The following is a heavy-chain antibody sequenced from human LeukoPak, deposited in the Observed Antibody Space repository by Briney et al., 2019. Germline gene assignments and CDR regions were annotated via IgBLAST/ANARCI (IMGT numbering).Heavy chain of an antibody. V-gene: IGHV3-49*04. D-gene: IGHD5-12*01. Sequence: GESLKISCTTSGFTFGEYGFNWVRQAPGRGLEWVGFIRSKVHDSTPQYAASVKGRFTISRDDSKDIAYLQMNSLKTEDTAVYYCTRAGGYDNFLDYWGQGTPVTVFS. CDR3: TRAGGYDNFLDY. CDR2: IRSKVHDSTP. CDR1: GFTFGEYG. J-gene: IGHJ4*02.